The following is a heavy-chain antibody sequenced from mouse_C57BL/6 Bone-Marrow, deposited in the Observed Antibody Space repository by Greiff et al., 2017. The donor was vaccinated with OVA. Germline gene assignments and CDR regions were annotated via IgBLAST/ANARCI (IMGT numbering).Heavy chain of an antibody. D-gene: IGHD2-4*01. V-gene: IGHV1-66*01. Sequence: QVQLQQSGPELVKPGASVKISCKASGYSFTSYYIHWVKQRPGQGLEWIGWIYPGSGNTKYNEKFKGKATLTADTSSSTAYMQLSSLTSEDSAVYYCARRGYYEYFDVWGTGTTVTVSS. CDR3: ARRGYYEYFDV. J-gene: IGHJ1*03. CDR2: IYPGSGNT. CDR1: GYSFTSYY.